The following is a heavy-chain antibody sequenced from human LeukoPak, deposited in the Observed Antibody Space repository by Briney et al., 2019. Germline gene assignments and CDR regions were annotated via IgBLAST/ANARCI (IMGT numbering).Heavy chain of an antibody. J-gene: IGHJ4*02. Sequence: GESLQISCKGSGYSFTSYWIGWVRQMPGKGLEWMGIIYPGDSDTRYSPSFQGQVTISADKSISTAYLQWSSLKASDTAMYYCARQYDSSGYYTTASYYFDYWGQGTLVTVSS. V-gene: IGHV5-51*01. CDR3: ARQYDSSGYYTTASYYFDY. CDR2: IYPGDSDT. CDR1: GYSFTSYW. D-gene: IGHD3-22*01.